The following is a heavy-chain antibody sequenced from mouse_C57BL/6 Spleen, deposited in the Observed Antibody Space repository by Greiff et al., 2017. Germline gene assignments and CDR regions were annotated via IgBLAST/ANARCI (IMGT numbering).Heavy chain of an antibody. D-gene: IGHD3-3*01. V-gene: IGHV1-69*01. J-gene: IGHJ2*01. Sequence: QVQLQQPGAELVMPGASVKLSCKASGYTFTSYWMHWVKQRPGQGLEWIGEIDPSDSYTNYNQKFKGKSTFTVDKSSSTAYMQLSSLTSEDSAVYYCARGTYFDYWGQGTTLTVSS. CDR3: ARGTYFDY. CDR1: GYTFTSYW. CDR2: IDPSDSYT.